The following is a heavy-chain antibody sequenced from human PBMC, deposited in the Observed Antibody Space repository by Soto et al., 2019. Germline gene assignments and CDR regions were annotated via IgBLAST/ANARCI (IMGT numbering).Heavy chain of an antibody. CDR2: INPNSGGT. CDR1: GYTFTGYY. CDR3: ARVTHSSSWYGDFDY. Sequence: RASVKVSCKASGYTFTGYYMHWVRQAPGQGLEWMGWINPNSGGTNYALKFQGRVTMTRDTSISTAYMELSRLRSDDTAVYYCARVTHSSSWYGDFDYWGQGTLVTVSS. J-gene: IGHJ4*02. V-gene: IGHV1-2*02. D-gene: IGHD6-13*01.